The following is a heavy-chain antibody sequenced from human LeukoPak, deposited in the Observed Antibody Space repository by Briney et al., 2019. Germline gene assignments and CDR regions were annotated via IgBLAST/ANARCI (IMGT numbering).Heavy chain of an antibody. D-gene: IGHD6-13*01. Sequence: SETLSLTCTVSGGSISSYYWSWIRQPPGKGLEWIGYIYYSGSTNYNPSLKSRVTISVDTSKNQFSLKLSSVTAADTAVYYCARVTIAAAGPVIDYWGQGPLVPVSS. CDR3: ARVTIAAAGPVIDY. CDR1: GGSISSYY. CDR2: IYYSGST. V-gene: IGHV4-59*01. J-gene: IGHJ4*02.